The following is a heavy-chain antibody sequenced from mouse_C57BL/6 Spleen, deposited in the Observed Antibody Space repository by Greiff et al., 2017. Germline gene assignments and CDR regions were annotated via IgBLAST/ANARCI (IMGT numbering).Heavy chain of an antibody. V-gene: IGHV1-15*01. J-gene: IGHJ3*01. CDR1: GYTFTDYE. D-gene: IGHD2-4*01. CDR2: LDPETGGT. Sequence: QVQLQQSGAELVRPGASVTLSCKASGYTFTDYEMHWVKQTPVHGLEWIGALDPETGGTAYNQKFKGKDILTADKSSSTAYMELRSLTSEDSAVYYCTRYDYDGDGFAYWGQGTLVTVSA. CDR3: TRYDYDGDGFAY.